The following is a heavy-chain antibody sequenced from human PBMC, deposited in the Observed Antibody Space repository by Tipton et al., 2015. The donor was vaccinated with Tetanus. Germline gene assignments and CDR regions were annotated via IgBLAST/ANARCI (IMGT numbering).Heavy chain of an antibody. CDR3: AREVSYSYFDY. V-gene: IGHV1-18*01. CDR1: GYVFASFG. D-gene: IGHD3-10*01. J-gene: IGHJ4*02. Sequence: QVQLVQSGAEVKTPGASVKVSCKASGYVFASFGLSWVRQAPGQGLEWMGWISTYNGNTNYAQKFQDRIIMTTDASTSTVYMELRSLGSDDAAIYHCAREVSYSYFDYWGQGTLVAVSS. CDR2: ISTYNGNT.